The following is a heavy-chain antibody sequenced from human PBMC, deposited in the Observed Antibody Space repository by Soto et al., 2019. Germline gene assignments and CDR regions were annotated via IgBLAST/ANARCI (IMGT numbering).Heavy chain of an antibody. Sequence: PSETLSLTCTVSGGSVSSGSYYWSWIRQPPGQGLEWIGYIYYSGSTNYTPSLKSRVTISVDTSKNQFSLKLSSVTAADTAVYYCARDSPYPSEWLRSYYYYYGMDVWGQGTTVTVS. J-gene: IGHJ6*02. CDR3: ARDSPYPSEWLRSYYYYYGMDV. CDR2: IYYSGST. V-gene: IGHV4-61*01. D-gene: IGHD5-12*01. CDR1: GGSVSSGSYY.